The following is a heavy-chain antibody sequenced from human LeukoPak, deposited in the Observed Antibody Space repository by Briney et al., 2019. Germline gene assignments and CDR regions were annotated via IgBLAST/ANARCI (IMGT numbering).Heavy chain of an antibody. CDR1: GYAFTAYY. J-gene: IGHJ3*02. V-gene: IGHV1-2*02. CDR2: INPNSGGT. D-gene: IGHD3-22*01. Sequence: ASVKVSCKASGYAFTAYYMHWVRQAPGQGLEWMGWINPNSGGTNYAQKFQGRVTMTRDTSISTAYMELSRLRSDDTAVYYCARDYYDSSGFGAFDIWGQGTMVTVSS. CDR3: ARDYYDSSGFGAFDI.